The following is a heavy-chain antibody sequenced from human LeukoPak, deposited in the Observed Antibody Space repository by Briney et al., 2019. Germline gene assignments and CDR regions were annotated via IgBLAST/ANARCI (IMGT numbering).Heavy chain of an antibody. V-gene: IGHV3-9*01. J-gene: IGHJ6*02. D-gene: IGHD1-7*01. CDR1: GFTFDDYA. CDR3: AKAPKLEGNCYGMDV. CDR2: ISWNSGSI. Sequence: PGGSLRLSCAASGFTFDDYAMHWVRQAPGKGLEWVSGISWNSGSIGYADSVKGRFTISRDNAKNSLYLQMNSLRAEDTALYYCAKAPKLEGNCYGMDVWGQGTTVTVSS.